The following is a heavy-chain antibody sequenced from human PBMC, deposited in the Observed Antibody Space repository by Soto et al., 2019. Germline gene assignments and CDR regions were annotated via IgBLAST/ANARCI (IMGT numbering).Heavy chain of an antibody. CDR2: INHSGST. Sequence: SETLSLTCAVYGGSFSDNYWSWIRQPPGKGLEWLGEINHSGSTNHNPSLKSRVTILADTSKKQFSLKLSSVTAVDTAVYYCARGRGEIQGPWGQGTLVTVSS. CDR3: ARGRGEIQGP. J-gene: IGHJ5*02. D-gene: IGHD3-16*01. V-gene: IGHV4-34*01. CDR1: GGSFSDNY.